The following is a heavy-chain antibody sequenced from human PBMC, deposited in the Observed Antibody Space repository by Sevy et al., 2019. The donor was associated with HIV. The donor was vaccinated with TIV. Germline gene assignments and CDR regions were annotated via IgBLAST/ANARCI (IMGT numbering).Heavy chain of an antibody. D-gene: IGHD3-22*01. Sequence: GGSLRLSCAASGFTFSSYAMSWVRQAPGKGLEWVSAISGSGGSTYYADSVKGRFTISRDNSKNTLYLQMNSLRAEDTAVYYCAKDKDLTHYYDSSGYYYSSSAFDIWGQGTMVTVSS. CDR3: AKDKDLTHYYDSSGYYYSSSAFDI. J-gene: IGHJ3*02. CDR2: ISGSGGST. CDR1: GFTFSSYA. V-gene: IGHV3-23*01.